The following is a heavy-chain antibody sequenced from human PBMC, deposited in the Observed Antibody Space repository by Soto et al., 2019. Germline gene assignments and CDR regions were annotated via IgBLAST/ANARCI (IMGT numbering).Heavy chain of an antibody. CDR2: IYHIGNT. J-gene: IGHJ4*02. D-gene: IGHD2-8*01. CDR3: STIGSSATGLYFFDF. V-gene: IGHV4-4*02. Sequence: SETLSLTCAVSGGSISSSNWWSWVRQPPGKGLEWIGEIYHIGNTNYNPSLKSRVTISVDKSKNQFSLTLSSVTAADTAVYYCSTIGSSATGLYFFDFWGQGTLVTVSS. CDR1: GGSISSSNW.